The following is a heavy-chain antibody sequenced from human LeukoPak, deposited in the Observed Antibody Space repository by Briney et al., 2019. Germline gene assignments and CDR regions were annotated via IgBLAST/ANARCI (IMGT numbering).Heavy chain of an antibody. CDR3: AREEVVPAANYYYGMDV. J-gene: IGHJ6*02. CDR2: INPNSGGT. D-gene: IGHD2-2*01. Sequence: ASVKVSCKASGYTFTGYYMHWVRQAPGQGLEWMGWINPNSGGTNYAQKFQGRVTMTRDTSISTAYMELSRLRSDDTAVYYCAREEVVPAANYYYGMDVWGQGTTVTVSS. V-gene: IGHV1-2*02. CDR1: GYTFTGYY.